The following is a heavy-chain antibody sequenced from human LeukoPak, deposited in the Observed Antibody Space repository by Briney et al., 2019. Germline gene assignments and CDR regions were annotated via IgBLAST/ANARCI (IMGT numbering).Heavy chain of an antibody. CDR3: ARLRETYYYDSSGLSWFDP. V-gene: IGHV3-48*03. D-gene: IGHD3-22*01. CDR2: ISSSGSTI. J-gene: IGHJ5*02. Sequence: GGSLRLSCAASGFTFSSYEMNWVRQAPGKGLEWVSYISSSGSTIYYADSVKGRFTISRDNAKNSLYLQMNSLRAEDTAVYYCARLRETYYYDSSGLSWFDPWGQGTLVTVSS. CDR1: GFTFSSYE.